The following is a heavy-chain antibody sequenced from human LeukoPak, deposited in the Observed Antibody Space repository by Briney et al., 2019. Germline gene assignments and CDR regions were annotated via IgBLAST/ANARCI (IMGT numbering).Heavy chain of an antibody. CDR3: AREIDYYGSGSYPDYYYYGMDV. V-gene: IGHV1-18*01. D-gene: IGHD3-10*01. J-gene: IGHJ6*02. CDR1: GYTFTSYG. CDR2: ISAYNGNT. Sequence: ASVKVSCKASGYTFTSYGISWVRQAPGQGLEWMGWISAYNGNTNYAQKLQGRVTMTTDTSTSTAYMELRSLRSDDTAVYYCAREIDYYGSGSYPDYYYYGMDVWGQGTTVTVSS.